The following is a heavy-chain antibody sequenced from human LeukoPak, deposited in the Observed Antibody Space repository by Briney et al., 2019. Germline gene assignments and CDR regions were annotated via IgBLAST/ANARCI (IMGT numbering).Heavy chain of an antibody. CDR3: AKDGTTFSNVWSGYYAES. V-gene: IGHV3-30*02. D-gene: IGHD3-3*01. J-gene: IGHJ4*02. CDR2: TRSDESYK. CDR1: GFSFKLYG. Sequence: PGGSLRLSCTASGFSFKLYGMHWVRQAPGKGLEWVAFTRSDESYKYYADSVKGRFIVSRDNSEKTLYLQMNGLTTEDTAVYYCAKDGTTFSNVWSGYYAESWGQGILVTVSS.